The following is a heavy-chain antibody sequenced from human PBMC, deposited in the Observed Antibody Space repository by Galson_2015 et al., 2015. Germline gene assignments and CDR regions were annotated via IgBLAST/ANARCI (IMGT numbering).Heavy chain of an antibody. Sequence: SVKVSCKASGGTFSSYAISWVRQAPGQGLEWMGGIIPIFGTANYAQKFQGRVTITADESTSTAYMELSSLRSEDTAVYYCARDVVAVAGTTIPLGYYGMDVWGQGTTVTVSS. CDR3: ARDVVAVAGTTIPLGYYGMDV. J-gene: IGHJ6*02. CDR1: GGTFSSYA. V-gene: IGHV1-69*13. D-gene: IGHD6-19*01. CDR2: IIPIFGTA.